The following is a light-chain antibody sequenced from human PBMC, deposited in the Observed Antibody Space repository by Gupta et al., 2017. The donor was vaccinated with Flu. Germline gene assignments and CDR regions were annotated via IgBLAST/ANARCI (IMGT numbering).Light chain of an antibody. CDR1: NIGSKS. V-gene: IGLV3-21*02. CDR2: DDS. Sequence: GNNIGSKSVHWYQQKPGQAPVLVVHDDSDRPSGIPERFSGSNSGNTATLTISRVEAGDEADYYCQVWDSSSDHVVFGGGTKLTAL. CDR3: QVWDSSSDHVV. J-gene: IGLJ2*01.